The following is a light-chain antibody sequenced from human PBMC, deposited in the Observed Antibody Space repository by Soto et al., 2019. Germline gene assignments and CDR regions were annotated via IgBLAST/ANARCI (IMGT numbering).Light chain of an antibody. J-gene: IGKJ5*01. CDR2: GAS. V-gene: IGKV3-20*01. Sequence: EIVLTQSPGTLSLSPGERATLSCTASQSVSSSYLAWYQQKPGQAPRLLIYGASSRATGIPDRFSGSGSGTDFTLTVSRLEPEDFAAYYCQQYDSSSYTFGQGTRLEIK. CDR1: QSVSSSY. CDR3: QQYDSSSYT.